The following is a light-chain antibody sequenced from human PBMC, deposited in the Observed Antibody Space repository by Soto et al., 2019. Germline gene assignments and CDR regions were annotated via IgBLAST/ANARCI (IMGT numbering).Light chain of an antibody. CDR3: QQYGSSPTFT. V-gene: IGKV3-20*01. Sequence: EIVLTQSPGTLSLSPGDRATLSCRASQSVDSNYLAWYQQKPGQAPRLLIYGASSRATGIPDRFSGSGSGTDFTLTISRLEPEDFAVYYCQQYGSSPTFTFGGGTKLEIK. CDR1: QSVDSNY. J-gene: IGKJ4*01. CDR2: GAS.